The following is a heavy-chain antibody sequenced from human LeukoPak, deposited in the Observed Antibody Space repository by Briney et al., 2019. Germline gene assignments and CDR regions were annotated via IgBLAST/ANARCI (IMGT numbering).Heavy chain of an antibody. D-gene: IGHD3-22*01. CDR2: ISGSGGNT. CDR1: GFTFSTYA. Sequence: KAGGSLRLSCAASGFTFSTYAMSWVRQAPGKGLEWVSTISGSGGNTYYADSVKGRFTISRDNSKNTLYLQMNSLRAEDTAVYYCARTLDYYDSSGYFYWGQGTLVTVSS. CDR3: ARTLDYYDSSGYFY. V-gene: IGHV3-23*01. J-gene: IGHJ4*02.